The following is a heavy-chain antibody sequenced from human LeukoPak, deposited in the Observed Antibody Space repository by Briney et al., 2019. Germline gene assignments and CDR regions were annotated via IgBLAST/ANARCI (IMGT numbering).Heavy chain of an antibody. CDR3: ARFVDDGYNWFVAY. CDR2: IYYSGST. D-gene: IGHD5-24*01. V-gene: IGHV4-61*01. CDR1: GGSVSSGSYY. Sequence: NPSETLSLTCTVSGGSVSSGSYYWSWIRQPPGKGLEWIGYIYYSGSTNYNPSLKSRVTISVDTSKNQFSLKLSSVTAADTAVYYCARFVDDGYNWFVAYWGQGTLVTVSS. J-gene: IGHJ4*02.